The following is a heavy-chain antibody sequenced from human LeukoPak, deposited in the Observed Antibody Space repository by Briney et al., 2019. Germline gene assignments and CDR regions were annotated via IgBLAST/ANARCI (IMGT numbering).Heavy chain of an antibody. CDR2: ISSSGSTT. V-gene: IGHV3-11*04. D-gene: IGHD2-2*01. CDR1: GFTFSDYY. Sequence: PGGSLRLSCAASGFTFSDYYMSWLRQAPGKGREWVSYISSSGSTTYYADSVKGRFTISRDNSKNTLYLQMNSLRAEDTAVYYCAKDGFPIVVVPAAMGMDVWGKGTTVTVSS. CDR3: AKDGFPIVVVPAAMGMDV. J-gene: IGHJ6*03.